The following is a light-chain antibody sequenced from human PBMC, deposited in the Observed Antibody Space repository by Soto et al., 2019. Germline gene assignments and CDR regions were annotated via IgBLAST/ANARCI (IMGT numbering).Light chain of an antibody. CDR3: SSYARSNNLG. V-gene: IGLV2-8*01. Sequence: QSALTQPPSASGSPGQSVTISCTGTSSDVGGYNYVSWYQQHPGKGPKLIIYEVSKRPSGVPDRFSGSKSGNTASLTVSGLQAEDEADYYCSSYARSNNLGFGGGTKLTVL. CDR2: EVS. J-gene: IGLJ2*01. CDR1: SSDVGGYNY.